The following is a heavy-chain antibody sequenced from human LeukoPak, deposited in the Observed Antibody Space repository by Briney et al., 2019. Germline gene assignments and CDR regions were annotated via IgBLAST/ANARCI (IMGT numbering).Heavy chain of an antibody. CDR1: GFTFDDYA. CDR3: AKGGTAVAGFDY. Sequence: GGSLILSCAASGFTFDDYAMHWVRQAPGKGLEWVSGISWNSGSIGYADSVKGRFTISRDNAKNSLYLQMNSLRAEDMALYYCAKGGTAVAGFDYWGQGTLVTVSS. V-gene: IGHV3-9*03. J-gene: IGHJ4*02. D-gene: IGHD6-19*01. CDR2: ISWNSGSI.